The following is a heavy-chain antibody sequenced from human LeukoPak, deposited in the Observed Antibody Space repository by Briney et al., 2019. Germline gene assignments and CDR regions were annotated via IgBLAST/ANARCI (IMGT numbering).Heavy chain of an antibody. V-gene: IGHV4-4*07. CDR2: IYTSGST. J-gene: IGHJ4*02. Sequence: PSETLSLTCTVSGGSISSYYWSWIRQPAGKGLEWIGRIYTSGSTNYNPSLKSRVTMSVDTSKNQFSLKLSSVTAADTAVYYCVSPAYNDFWSGRPGYFDYWGQGALVTVSS. CDR1: GGSISSYY. CDR3: VSPAYNDFWSGRPGYFDY. D-gene: IGHD3-3*01.